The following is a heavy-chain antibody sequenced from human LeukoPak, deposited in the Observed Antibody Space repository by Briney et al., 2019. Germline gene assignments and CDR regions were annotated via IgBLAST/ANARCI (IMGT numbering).Heavy chain of an antibody. Sequence: ASVKVSCKASGYTFTGYYMHWVRQAPGQGLEWMGWINPNSGGTNYAQKFQGRVTMTRDTFISTAYMELSRLRSDDTAVYYCARVLRSKLLWFGELLSPDHWGQGTLVTVSS. V-gene: IGHV1-2*02. D-gene: IGHD3-10*01. J-gene: IGHJ4*02. CDR1: GYTFTGYY. CDR3: ARVLRSKLLWFGELLSPDH. CDR2: INPNSGGT.